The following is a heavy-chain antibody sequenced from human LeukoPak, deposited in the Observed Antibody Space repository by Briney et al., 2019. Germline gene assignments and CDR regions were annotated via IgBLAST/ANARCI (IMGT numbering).Heavy chain of an antibody. D-gene: IGHD3-10*01. V-gene: IGHV4-38-2*02. CDR1: GYSISSGYY. CDR3: ARDQDYYGSGSYWNY. Sequence: SETLSLTCTVSGYSISSGYYWGWIRQPPGKGLEWIGSIYHSGTTYYNPSLKSRVTISVDTSKNQFSLRLTSVTAADTAVYYCARDQDYYGSGSYWNYWGQGTLVTVSS. J-gene: IGHJ4*02. CDR2: IYHSGTT.